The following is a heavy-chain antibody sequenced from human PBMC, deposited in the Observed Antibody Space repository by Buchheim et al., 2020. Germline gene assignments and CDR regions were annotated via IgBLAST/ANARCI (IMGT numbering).Heavy chain of an antibody. CDR2: INPSGGST. V-gene: IGHV1-46*03. CDR3: ARGGEEGSYYDILTGYSAPEKDNWFDP. J-gene: IGHJ5*02. Sequence: QVQLVQSGAEVKKPGASVKVSCKASGYTFTSYYMHWVRQAPGQGLEWMGIINPSGGSTSYAQKFQGRVTMTRDTSTSTVYMELSSLRSEDTAVYYCARGGEEGSYYDILTGYSAPEKDNWFDPWGQGTL. D-gene: IGHD3-9*01. CDR1: GYTFTSYY.